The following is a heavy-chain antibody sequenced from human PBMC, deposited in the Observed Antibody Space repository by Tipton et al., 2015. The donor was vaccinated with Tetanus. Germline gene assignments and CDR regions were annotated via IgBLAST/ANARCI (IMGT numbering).Heavy chain of an antibody. CDR3: ARGGPDSSGYYYGADY. Sequence: TASGFTFSSYSMNWVRQAPGKGLEWVSYISSSSTIYYADSVKGRFTISRDNAKNSLYLQMNSLRDEDTAVYYCARGGPDSSGYYYGADYWGQGTLVTVSS. J-gene: IGHJ4*02. CDR1: GFTFSSYS. V-gene: IGHV3-48*02. CDR2: ISSSSTI. D-gene: IGHD3-22*01.